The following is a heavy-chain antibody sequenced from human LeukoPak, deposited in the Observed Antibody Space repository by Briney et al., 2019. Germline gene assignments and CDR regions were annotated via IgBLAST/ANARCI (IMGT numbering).Heavy chain of an antibody. CDR1: GFTFSSYA. Sequence: GGSLRLSCAASGFTFSSYAMSWVRQAPGKGLEWVSYISSSGSTIYYADSVKGRFTISRDNAKNSLYLQMNSLRAEDTAVYYCARDSPLDVAPGWFDPWGQGTLVTVSS. CDR2: ISSSGSTI. V-gene: IGHV3-48*04. D-gene: IGHD3/OR15-3a*01. J-gene: IGHJ5*02. CDR3: ARDSPLDVAPGWFDP.